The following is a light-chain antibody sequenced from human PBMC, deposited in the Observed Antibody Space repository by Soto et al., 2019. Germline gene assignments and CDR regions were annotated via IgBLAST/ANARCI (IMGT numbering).Light chain of an antibody. CDR2: GAS. CDR3: QQYNNWPLT. V-gene: IGKV3-15*01. CDR1: QSIGRN. Sequence: EIVVTQSPSTLSVFPGDRVTLSCRASQSIGRNLAWCQQTPGQAPRLLIYGASTRATGIPARFSGSGSGTEFTLTISNLQSEDFAVYYCQQYNNWPLTFGQGTKVDIK. J-gene: IGKJ1*01.